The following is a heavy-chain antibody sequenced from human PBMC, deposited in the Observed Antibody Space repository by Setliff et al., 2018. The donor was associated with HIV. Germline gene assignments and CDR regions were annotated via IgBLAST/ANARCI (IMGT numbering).Heavy chain of an antibody. D-gene: IGHD3-22*01. CDR2: ISSSSSYI. V-gene: IGHV3-21*01. J-gene: IGHJ4*02. CDR1: GFTFSSYS. Sequence: GGSLRLSCAASGFTFSSYSMNWVRQAPGKGLEWVSSISSSSSYIYYADSVKGRFTISRDNSKNTLYLQMNSLRAEDTAVYYCAKIQNPQGYYYDSSGYYPHPGSPDYWGQGTLVTVSS. CDR3: AKIQNPQGYYYDSSGYYPHPGSPDY.